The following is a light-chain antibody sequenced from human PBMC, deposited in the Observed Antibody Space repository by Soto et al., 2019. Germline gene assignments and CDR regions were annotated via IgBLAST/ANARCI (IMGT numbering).Light chain of an antibody. CDR3: VTWDDNMHTGVV. CDR2: DNN. V-gene: IGLV1-51*01. CDR1: TSNIGKNF. Sequence: QLVLTQSPSVSAASGQQVTISCSGSTSNIGKNFVSWYQHLPESAPKLLIYDNNKRPSGIPDRFSGSKSDTSATLDITGLQPGDEADYYCVTWDDNMHTGVVFGGGTKLTVL. J-gene: IGLJ2*01.